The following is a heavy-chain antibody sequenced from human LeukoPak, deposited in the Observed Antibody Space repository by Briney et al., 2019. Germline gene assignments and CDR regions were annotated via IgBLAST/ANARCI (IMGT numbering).Heavy chain of an antibody. CDR2: IYSDNT. Sequence: GGSLRLSCTVSGFTVSSNSMSWVRQAPGKGLEWVSFIYSDNTHYSDSVKGRFTISRDNSKNTLYLQMSSLRAEDTAVYYCARRASAYSHPYDYWGQGTLVTVSS. V-gene: IGHV3-53*01. CDR1: GFTVSSNS. CDR3: ARRASAYSHPYDY. D-gene: IGHD4/OR15-4a*01. J-gene: IGHJ4*02.